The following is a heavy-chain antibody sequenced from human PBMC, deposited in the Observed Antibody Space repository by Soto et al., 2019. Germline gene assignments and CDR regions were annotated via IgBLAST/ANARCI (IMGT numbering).Heavy chain of an antibody. CDR3: ATSASSDH. J-gene: IGHJ4*02. CDR1: GFLFDTYG. Sequence: LRLSCVASGFLFDTYGMHWVRQTPGKGLEWVAIISYDGSHKEYADSVKGRFAISRDNSENTLYLQMNNLGVEDTALYYCATSASSDHWGQGTQVTVSS. D-gene: IGHD1-26*01. V-gene: IGHV3-30*03. CDR2: ISYDGSHK.